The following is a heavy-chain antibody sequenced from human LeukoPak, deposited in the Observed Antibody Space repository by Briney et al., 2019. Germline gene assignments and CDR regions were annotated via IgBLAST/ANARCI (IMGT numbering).Heavy chain of an antibody. CDR3: ARDGRYFDWSPADAFDI. J-gene: IGHJ3*02. V-gene: IGHV4-61*02. CDR1: GGSISSGSYY. CDR2: IYTSGST. D-gene: IGHD3-9*01. Sequence: PSETLSLTCTVSGGSISSGSYYWSWIRQPAGKGLEWIGRIYTSGSTNYNPSLKSRVTMSVDTSKNQFSLKLSSVTAADTAVYYCARDGRYFDWSPADAFDIWGQGTMVTVSS.